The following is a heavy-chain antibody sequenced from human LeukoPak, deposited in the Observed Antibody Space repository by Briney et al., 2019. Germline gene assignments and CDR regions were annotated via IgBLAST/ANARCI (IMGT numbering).Heavy chain of an antibody. V-gene: IGHV1-3*01. CDR3: ARDRAGQLDY. D-gene: IGHD3-10*01. J-gene: IGHJ4*02. CDR2: INAGNGDT. CDR1: GYTFTNFP. Sequence: ASVKVSCKASGYTFTNFPTYWVRQAPGQRPEWMGWINAGNGDTKYSQKFQGRVTITRDTSASTAFMELSSLRSEDTAVYYCARDRAGQLDYWGQGTLVTVSS.